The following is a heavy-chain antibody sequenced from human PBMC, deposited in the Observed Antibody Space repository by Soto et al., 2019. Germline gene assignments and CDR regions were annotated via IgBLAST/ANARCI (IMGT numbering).Heavy chain of an antibody. J-gene: IGHJ5*02. V-gene: IGHV3-30*18. CDR3: AKDHLAVAGTSWFDP. CDR1: GFTFSSYG. D-gene: IGHD6-19*01. Sequence: HPGGSLRLSCAASGFTFSSYGMHWVRQAPGKGLEWVAVISYDGSNKYYADSVKGRFTISRDNSKNTLYLQMNSLRAEDTAVYYCAKDHLAVAGTSWFDPWGQGTLVTVSS. CDR2: ISYDGSNK.